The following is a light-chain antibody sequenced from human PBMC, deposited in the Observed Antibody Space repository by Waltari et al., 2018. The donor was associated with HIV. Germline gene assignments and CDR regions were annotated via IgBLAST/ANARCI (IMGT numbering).Light chain of an antibody. CDR2: QNN. V-gene: IGLV6-57*03. Sequence: FILTQPHSVSGSPGQTVNISCTRSSGSIASNYVQWFQQRPGSAPINVIYQNNQRASGVADRFSGSIDRSSNSASLTISGLKTEDEADFFCQSYDTSNSHWVFGGGTKLTVL. J-gene: IGLJ3*02. CDR3: QSYDTSNSHWV. CDR1: SGSIASNY.